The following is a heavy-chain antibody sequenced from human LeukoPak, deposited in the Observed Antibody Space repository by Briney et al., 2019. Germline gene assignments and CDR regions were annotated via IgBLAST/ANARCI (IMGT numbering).Heavy chain of an antibody. V-gene: IGHV3-23*01. Sequence: GGSLRLSCAASGFTFSSYAMSWVRQAPGKGLEWVSAISGSGGSTYYADSVKGRFTISRDNSKNTLYLQMNSLRAEDTAVYYCAKTARIAVQYNYFDYWGQGTLSPSPQ. CDR2: ISGSGGST. D-gene: IGHD6-19*01. J-gene: IGHJ4*02. CDR3: AKTARIAVQYNYFDY. CDR1: GFTFSSYA.